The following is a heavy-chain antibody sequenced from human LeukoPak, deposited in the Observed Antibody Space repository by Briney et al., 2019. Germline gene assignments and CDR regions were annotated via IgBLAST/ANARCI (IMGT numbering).Heavy chain of an antibody. Sequence: ASVKVSCKASGYTFASYDINWVRQATGQGLEWMGWMNPSSGNTGYAQKFQGRVTMTRNTSISTAYMELSSLRSEDTAVYYCARAPTWGLSTMGAFDIWGQGTMVTVSS. J-gene: IGHJ3*02. CDR3: ARAPTWGLSTMGAFDI. CDR2: MNPSSGNT. V-gene: IGHV1-8*01. D-gene: IGHD3-10*01. CDR1: GYTFASYD.